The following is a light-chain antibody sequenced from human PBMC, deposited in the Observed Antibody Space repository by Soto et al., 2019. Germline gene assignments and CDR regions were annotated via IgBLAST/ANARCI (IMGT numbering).Light chain of an antibody. CDR3: KQYVSSVT. V-gene: IGKV3-20*01. J-gene: IGKJ1*01. Sequence: EIVLTQSPGSLSLSPGERATLSCRASQSVDSSFFAWYQQKPGQAPRLLIYGASNRATGIPDRFSGSGSGTDFTLTISKLEPEDFAMYYCKQYVSSVTFGQGTKVEIK. CDR1: QSVDSSF. CDR2: GAS.